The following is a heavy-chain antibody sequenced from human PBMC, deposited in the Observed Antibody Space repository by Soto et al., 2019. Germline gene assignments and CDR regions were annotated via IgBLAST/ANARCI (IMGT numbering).Heavy chain of an antibody. D-gene: IGHD1-1*01. V-gene: IGHV3-15*01. CDR3: VEGWNDF. Sequence: EVQLVESGGDLVKPGGSLRLSCVTSGFMFSSAWMNWVRQAPGKGLEWVGRIKSKRDGGARDYAEPVKGRFSISRDDSKNTVFLQMNSLRAEDTAVYYCVEGWNDFWGQGTLVTVSS. CDR1: GFMFSSAW. J-gene: IGHJ4*02. CDR2: IKSKRDGGAR.